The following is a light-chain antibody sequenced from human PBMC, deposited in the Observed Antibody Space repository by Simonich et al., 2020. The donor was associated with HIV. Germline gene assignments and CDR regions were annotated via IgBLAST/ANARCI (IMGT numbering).Light chain of an antibody. V-gene: IGKV2-28*01. CDR1: QSLLHSNGYNY. CDR3: MQAVQTPPT. J-gene: IGKJ4*01. Sequence: DIVMTQSPLSLPVTPGEPASISCRSSQSLLHSNGYNYLDWYLQKPGQSPQLLIYLGSNRASGVPDRFSVRGSGTDFTLKISRVEAEDVGVYYCMQAVQTPPTFGGGTKVEIK. CDR2: LGS.